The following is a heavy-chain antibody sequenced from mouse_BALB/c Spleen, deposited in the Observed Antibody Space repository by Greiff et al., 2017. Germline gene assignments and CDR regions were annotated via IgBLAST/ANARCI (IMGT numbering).Heavy chain of an antibody. V-gene: IGHV1S81*02. CDR3: APYDYDDAWFAY. J-gene: IGHJ3*01. Sequence: QVQLQQPGADLVKPGASVKLSCKASGYTFTSYWMHWVKQRPGQGLEWIGEINPSNGRTNYNEKFKSKATLTVDKSSSTAYMQLSSLTSEDSAVYYCAPYDYDDAWFAYWGQGTLVTVSA. CDR1: GYTFTSYW. CDR2: INPSNGRT. D-gene: IGHD2-4*01.